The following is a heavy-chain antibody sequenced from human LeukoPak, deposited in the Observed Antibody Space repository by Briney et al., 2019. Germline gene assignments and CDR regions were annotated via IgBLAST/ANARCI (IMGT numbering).Heavy chain of an antibody. Sequence: PSETLSLTCAVYGGSFSGYYWSWIRQPRGKGLEWIGEINHSGSTNYNPSLKSRVTISVDTSKNQFSLKLSSVTAADTAVYYCARGGDYYDSSGYFPWWGQGTLVTVSS. CDR3: ARGGDYYDSSGYFPW. V-gene: IGHV4-34*01. CDR2: INHSGST. CDR1: GGSFSGYY. D-gene: IGHD3-22*01. J-gene: IGHJ4*02.